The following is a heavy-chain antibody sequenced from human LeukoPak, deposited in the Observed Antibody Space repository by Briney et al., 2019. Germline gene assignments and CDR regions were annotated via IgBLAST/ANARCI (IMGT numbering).Heavy chain of an antibody. CDR2: IKQDGGEK. Sequence: PGGSLRLSCAASGFPFSNYWMSWVRQAPGKGLEWVANIKQDGGEKYYVDSVKGRFTTSRDNGKNSLYLQMNSLRAEDTAVYYCARDGGYSGYDLGYYYYYYYMDVWGKGTTVTVSS. D-gene: IGHD5-12*01. V-gene: IGHV3-7*01. CDR1: GFPFSNYW. J-gene: IGHJ6*03. CDR3: ARDGGYSGYDLGYYYYYYYMDV.